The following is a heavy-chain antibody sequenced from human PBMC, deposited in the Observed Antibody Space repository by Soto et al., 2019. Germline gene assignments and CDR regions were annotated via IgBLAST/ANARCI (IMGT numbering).Heavy chain of an antibody. J-gene: IGHJ5*02. V-gene: IGHV1-69*12. CDR1: GGTFRSYA. CDR2: IIPLFGTA. D-gene: IGHD3-22*01. CDR3: ARGGMTMTRGGFDP. Sequence: QVQLVQSGAEVKKPGSSVKVSCKASGGTFRSYAISWVRQAPGQGLEWMGGIIPLFGTANYAQKFQGRVTITADEPTSTAYMELSSLRSEDTAVYYCARGGMTMTRGGFDPWGQGTLVTVSS.